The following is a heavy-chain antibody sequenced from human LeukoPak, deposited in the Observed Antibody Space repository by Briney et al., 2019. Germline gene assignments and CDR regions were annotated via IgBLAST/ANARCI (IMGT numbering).Heavy chain of an antibody. Sequence: TGGSLRLSCAASGFTFSDYSMNWVRQAPGKGLEWVSYISSSSSTVYYADSVKGRFTISRDNAKNSLYLQMNSLRDEDTAVYYCARGDSSGYPYYFDYWGQGTLVTVSS. CDR2: ISSSSSTV. CDR1: GFTFSDYS. CDR3: ARGDSSGYPYYFDY. D-gene: IGHD3-22*01. V-gene: IGHV3-48*02. J-gene: IGHJ4*02.